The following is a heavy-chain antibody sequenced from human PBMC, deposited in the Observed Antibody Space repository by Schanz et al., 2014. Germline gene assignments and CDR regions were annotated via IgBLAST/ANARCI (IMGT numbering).Heavy chain of an antibody. J-gene: IGHJ3*02. Sequence: QVQLQESGPGLVKPSQTLSLTCTVSGGSVSSGGDYWSWIRQHPGKGLEWIGYISYSGVTYYNPSLKRRVTISMHTSKNQFALNLSSATAADTAVYYCARDRGHGDLPGDIWGQGTMVTVSS. V-gene: IGHV4-31*03. CDR1: GGSVSSGGDY. CDR3: ARDRGHGDLPGDI. D-gene: IGHD4-17*01. CDR2: ISYSGVT.